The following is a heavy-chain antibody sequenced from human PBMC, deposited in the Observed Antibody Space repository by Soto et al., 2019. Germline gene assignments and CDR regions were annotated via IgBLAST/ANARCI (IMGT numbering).Heavy chain of an antibody. D-gene: IGHD3-3*01. Sequence: GASVKVSCKASGISFINHYVHWVRQAPRQGPEWMGIIITTLGSASYAQKFQGRVTMTRDTSTSTVYMELSSLRSEDTAVYYCASPSSTYYDFWDPYGMDVWGQGTTVTVSS. V-gene: IGHV1-46*01. CDR2: IITTLGSA. CDR1: GISFINHY. CDR3: ASPSSTYYDFWDPYGMDV. J-gene: IGHJ6*02.